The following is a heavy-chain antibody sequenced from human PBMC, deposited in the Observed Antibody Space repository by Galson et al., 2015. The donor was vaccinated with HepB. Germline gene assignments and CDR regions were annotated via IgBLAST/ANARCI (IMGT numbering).Heavy chain of an antibody. CDR1: GFSLSTSGVG. V-gene: IGHV2-5*02. D-gene: IGHD1-26*01. J-gene: IGHJ4*02. CDR2: IYWDDDK. CDR3: AHTSGSYSTSYFDY. Sequence: PALVKPTQTLTLTCTFSGFSLSTSGVGVGWIRQPPGKALEWLALIYWDDDKRYSPSLKSRLTITKDTSKNQVVLTMTNMDPVDTATYYCAHTSGSYSTSYFDYWGQGTLVTVSS.